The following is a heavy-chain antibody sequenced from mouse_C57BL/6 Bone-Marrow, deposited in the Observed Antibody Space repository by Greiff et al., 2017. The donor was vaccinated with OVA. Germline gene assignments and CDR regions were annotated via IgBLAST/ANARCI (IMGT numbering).Heavy chain of an antibody. Sequence: EVKLQESGAELVRPGASVTLSCTASGFNIKDDYMHWVKQRPEQGLEWIGWIDPENGDTEYASKFQGKATITADTSSNTAYLQLSSLTSEDTAVYYCTTDGYYDYWGQGTTLTVSS. J-gene: IGHJ2*01. V-gene: IGHV14-4*01. CDR2: IDPENGDT. CDR1: GFNIKDDY. D-gene: IGHD2-3*01. CDR3: TTDGYYDY.